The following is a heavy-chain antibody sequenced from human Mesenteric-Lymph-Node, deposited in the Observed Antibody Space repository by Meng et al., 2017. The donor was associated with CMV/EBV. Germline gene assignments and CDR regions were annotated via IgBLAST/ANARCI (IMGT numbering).Heavy chain of an antibody. J-gene: IGHJ3*02. V-gene: IGHV4-39*07. CDR2: LYYSGTT. CDR3: ARDYNWNGGAFDI. CDR1: GGSISSSNYY. D-gene: IGHD1-1*01. Sequence: SETLSLTCTVSGGSISSSNYYWGWIRQPPGKGLEWIGSLYYSGTTYYNPSLKSRVTISVDTSKNQFSLKLSSVTAADTAVYYCARDYNWNGGAFDIWGQGTMVTVSS.